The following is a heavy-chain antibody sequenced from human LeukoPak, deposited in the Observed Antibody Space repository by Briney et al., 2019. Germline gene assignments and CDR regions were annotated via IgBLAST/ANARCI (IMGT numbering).Heavy chain of an antibody. CDR1: GFTFSSYA. J-gene: IGHJ3*02. CDR3: ARAQAARDDAFDI. Sequence: GGSLRLSCAASGFTFSSYAMHWVRQAPGKGLEYVSAISSNGGSTYYANSVKGRFTISRDNSKNTLYLQMGSLRAEDMAVYYCARAQAARDDAFDIWGQGTMVTVSS. CDR2: ISSNGGST. D-gene: IGHD6-6*01. V-gene: IGHV3-64*01.